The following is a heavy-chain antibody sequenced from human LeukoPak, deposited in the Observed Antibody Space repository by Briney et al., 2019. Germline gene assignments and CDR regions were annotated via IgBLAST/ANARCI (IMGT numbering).Heavy chain of an antibody. V-gene: IGHV3-21*04. J-gene: IGHJ6*02. CDR2: ISSSSSYI. CDR3: AKDIRDTQDYYYGMDV. D-gene: IGHD5-18*01. CDR1: GFTFSSYS. Sequence: GGSLRLSCAASGFTFSSYSMNWVRQAPGKGLEWVSSISSSSSYIYYADSVKGRFTISRDNAKNSLYLQMNSLRTEDTALYYCAKDIRDTQDYYYGMDVWGQGTTVTVSS.